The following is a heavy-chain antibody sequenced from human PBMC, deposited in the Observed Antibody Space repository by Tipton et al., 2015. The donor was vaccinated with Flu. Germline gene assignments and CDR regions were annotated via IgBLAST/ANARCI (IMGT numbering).Heavy chain of an antibody. V-gene: IGHV3-11*01. CDR1: AFTFSDHY. CDR3: ARAHWGSSWSYYFDF. J-gene: IGHJ4*02. Sequence: QLVQSGGGLVKPGGSLRLSRAASAFTFSDHYMSWIRQAPGKGLEWISYITATGAGVSYADSVKGRFTISRDNAKDSVYLQMNSLRAEDTAVYYCARAHWGSSWSYYFDFWGPGTLVTVSS. D-gene: IGHD6-13*01. CDR2: ITATGAGV.